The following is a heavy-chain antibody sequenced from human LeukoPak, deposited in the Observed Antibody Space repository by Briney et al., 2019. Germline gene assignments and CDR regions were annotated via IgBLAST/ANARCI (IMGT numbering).Heavy chain of an antibody. CDR2: ISSSGSTI. J-gene: IGHJ4*02. CDR3: ARDLRSSGYYAFDY. D-gene: IGHD3-22*01. V-gene: IGHV3-48*03. Sequence: GGSLRLSCAASGFTFSSYEMNWVRQAPGKGLEWVSYISSSGSTIYYADSVKGRFTISRDDAKNSLYLQMNSLRAEDTAVYYCARDLRSSGYYAFDYWGQGTLVTVSS. CDR1: GFTFSSYE.